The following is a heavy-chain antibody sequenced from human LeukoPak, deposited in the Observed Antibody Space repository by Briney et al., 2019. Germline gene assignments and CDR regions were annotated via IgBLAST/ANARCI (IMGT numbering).Heavy chain of an antibody. CDR1: GGSISSYY. D-gene: IGHD2-2*01. CDR3: ARVRSTTPAYYYYGMDV. V-gene: IGHV4-59*01. J-gene: IGHJ6*02. CDR2: IYYSGST. Sequence: SETLSLTCTVSGGSISSYYWSWIRQPPGKGREWIGYIYYSGSTNYNPSLKSRVTISVDTSKNQFSLKLSSVTAADTAVYYCARVRSTTPAYYYYGMDVWGQGTTVTVSS.